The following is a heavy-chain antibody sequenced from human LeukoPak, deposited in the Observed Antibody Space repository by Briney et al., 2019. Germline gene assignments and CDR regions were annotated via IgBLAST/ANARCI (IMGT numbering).Heavy chain of an antibody. CDR3: AREHYDFFLDY. Sequence: GGSLRLSCAASEFVSSTYYMHWVRQAPGKGLEWVSSIRGESDYIYYRDSVKGRFTISRDNAKNSLYLQMNRLRVGDTAVYFCAREHYDFFLDYWGQGTLVTVSS. CDR2: IRGESDYI. J-gene: IGHJ4*02. CDR1: EFVSSTYY. V-gene: IGHV3-21*06. D-gene: IGHD3-3*01.